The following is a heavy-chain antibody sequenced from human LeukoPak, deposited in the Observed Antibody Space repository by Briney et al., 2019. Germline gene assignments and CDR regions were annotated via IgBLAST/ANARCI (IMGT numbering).Heavy chain of an antibody. V-gene: IGHV3-30*03. D-gene: IGHD3-22*01. CDR2: ISNDGSDK. J-gene: IGHJ4*02. Sequence: PGGSLRLSCAASGFTVSSNYMSWVRQAPGKGLECVAVISNDGSDKYYPDSVKGRFTISRDNSENTLYLQMNSLRAEDTAVYYCARGTYYYDSSGYYSGGLGYWGQGTLVTVSS. CDR1: GFTVSSNY. CDR3: ARGTYYYDSSGYYSGGLGY.